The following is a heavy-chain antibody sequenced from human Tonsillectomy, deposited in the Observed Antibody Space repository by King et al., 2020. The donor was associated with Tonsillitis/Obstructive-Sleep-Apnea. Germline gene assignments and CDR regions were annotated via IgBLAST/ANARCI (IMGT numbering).Heavy chain of an antibody. CDR1: GFTVSSNH. CDR3: ARGLVNPGYFDY. J-gene: IGHJ4*02. Sequence: VQLVESGGGLVQPGGSLRLSCAASGFTVSSNHMSWVRQAPGKGLEWVSAIYSGGNIRYADSVKGRFTISRDNSKNTLYVQMNSLRAEDTAVYYCARGLVNPGYFDYWGQGTLVTVSS. D-gene: IGHD3-16*02. V-gene: IGHV3-66*01. CDR2: IYSGGNI.